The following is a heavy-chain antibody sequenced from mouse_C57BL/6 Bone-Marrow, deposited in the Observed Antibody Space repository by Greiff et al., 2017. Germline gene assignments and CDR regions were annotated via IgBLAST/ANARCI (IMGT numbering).Heavy chain of an antibody. J-gene: IGHJ3*01. V-gene: IGHV1-42*01. CDR1: GYSFTGYY. CDR3: ARGLWLRRRGFAY. D-gene: IGHD2-2*01. CDR2: INPSTGGT. Sequence: EVQLQQSGPELVKPGASVKISCKASGYSFTGYYMNWVKQSPEKSLEWIGEINPSTGGTTYNQKFKAKATLTVDKSSSTAYMQLKSLTSEDSAVXYCARGLWLRRRGFAYWGQGTLVTVSA.